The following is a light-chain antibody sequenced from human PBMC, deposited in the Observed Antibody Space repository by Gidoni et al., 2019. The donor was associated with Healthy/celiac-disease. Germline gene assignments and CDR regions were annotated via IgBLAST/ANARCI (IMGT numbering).Light chain of an antibody. CDR1: QSISSY. CDR2: AAS. V-gene: IGKV1-39*01. J-gene: IGKJ2*01. CDR3: QQSYTTPIT. Sequence: DIQMTPSPSSLSASVGDRVTITCPASQSISSYLNWYQQKPGKAPKLLIYAASSLQSGVPSRFSGSGSGTDFTLTICSLQPEDFATYYCQQSYTTPITFGQXTKLEIK.